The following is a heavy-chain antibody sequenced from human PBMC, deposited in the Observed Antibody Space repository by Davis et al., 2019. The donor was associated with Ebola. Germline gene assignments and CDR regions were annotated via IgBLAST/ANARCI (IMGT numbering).Heavy chain of an antibody. CDR3: AKEIGGSGWYSIDY. J-gene: IGHJ4*02. Sequence: PGGSLRLSCAASGFTFTLYNMNWVRQAPGKGLEWISYITDSGSTTYYTDSVKGRFTISRDNAKNPLYLQMNTLRAEDTAVYYCAKEIGGSGWYSIDYWGQGTLVTVSS. CDR2: ITDSGSTT. D-gene: IGHD6-19*01. CDR1: GFTFTLYN. V-gene: IGHV3-48*04.